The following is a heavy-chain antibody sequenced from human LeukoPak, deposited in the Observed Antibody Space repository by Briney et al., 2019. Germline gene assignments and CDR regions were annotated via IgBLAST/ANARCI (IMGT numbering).Heavy chain of an antibody. CDR3: AKSGSYERWFDP. D-gene: IGHD1-26*01. J-gene: IGHJ5*02. V-gene: IGHV3-23*01. Sequence: GGSLRLSCEASGVTFSGYAMSWIRQAPGKGLEWVSGISGSGGHTHYADSVKGRFTISRDNSKKTLYLEVFSLRADDTAVYYCAKSGSYERWFDPWGQGTLVTVSS. CDR2: ISGSGGHT. CDR1: GVTFSGYA.